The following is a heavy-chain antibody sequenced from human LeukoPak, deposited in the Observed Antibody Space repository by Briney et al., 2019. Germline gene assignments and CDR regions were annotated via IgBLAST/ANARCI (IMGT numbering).Heavy chain of an antibody. V-gene: IGHV3-30*02. J-gene: IGHJ3*02. CDR2: IRYDGSNK. D-gene: IGHD1/OR15-1a*01. CDR1: GFTFSSYG. CDR3: AKGSEEGTPGDGDAFDI. Sequence: GGSLRLSCAASGFTFSSYGMHWVRQAPGKGLEWVAFIRYDGSNKYYADSVKGRFTISRDNSKNTLYLQMNSLRAEDTAVYYCAKGSEEGTPGDGDAFDIWGQGTMVTVSS.